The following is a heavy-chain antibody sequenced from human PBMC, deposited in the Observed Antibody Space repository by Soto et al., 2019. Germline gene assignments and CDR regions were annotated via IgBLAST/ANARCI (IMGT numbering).Heavy chain of an antibody. V-gene: IGHV1-69*02. CDR1: GGTFSSYT. CDR2: NIPILGIA. Sequence: QVQLVQSGAEVKKPGSSVKVSCKASGGTFSSYTISWVRQAPGQGLESMGRNIPILGIANYAMKFQGRVTISADTSTSTAYMELSSLLSEDTGVYYCARYRPNWFAPWGQGTLVTVSS. CDR3: ARYRPNWFAP. D-gene: IGHD3-16*02. J-gene: IGHJ5*02.